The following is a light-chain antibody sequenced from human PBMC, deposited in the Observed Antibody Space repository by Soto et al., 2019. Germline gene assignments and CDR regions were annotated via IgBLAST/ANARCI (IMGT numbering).Light chain of an antibody. CDR3: QPYGSSPTWP. Sequence: HSAAALSSIPSDRVTLYCRASQYINTRLAWYQHRPGQAPRLLIYQTSIRAAGIPARFSASGSGTDFTLTISRLEPEDFAVYYCQPYGSSPTWPFG. CDR2: QTS. V-gene: IGKV3-20*01. CDR1: QYINTR. J-gene: IGKJ2*01.